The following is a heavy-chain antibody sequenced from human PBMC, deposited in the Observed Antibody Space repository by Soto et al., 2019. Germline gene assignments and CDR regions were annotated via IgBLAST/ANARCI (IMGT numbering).Heavy chain of an antibody. CDR1: GYTFTSYA. D-gene: IGHD1-7*01. V-gene: IGHV1-3*01. J-gene: IGHJ6*02. Sequence: QVQLVQSGAEVKKPGASVKVSCKASGYTFTSYAMHWVRQAPGQRLEWMGWINAGNGNTKHSQKFQGRVTITRDTSASTAYMELSSLRSEDTAVYYCARVGGNWNYVSLLPYYYGMDVWGQGTTVTVSS. CDR2: INAGNGNT. CDR3: ARVGGNWNYVSLLPYYYGMDV.